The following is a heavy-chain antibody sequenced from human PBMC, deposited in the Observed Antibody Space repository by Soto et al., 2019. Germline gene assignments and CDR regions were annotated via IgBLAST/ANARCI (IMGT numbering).Heavy chain of an antibody. CDR3: AREGIAAAGTSWFDP. J-gene: IGHJ5*02. Sequence: SQTLSLTCAISGDSVSSNSAAWNWIRQSPSRGLEWLGRTYYRSKWYNDYAVSVESRITINPDTSKNQFSLQLNSVTPEDTAVYYFAREGIAAAGTSWFDPWGQGTLVTVSS. D-gene: IGHD6-13*01. CDR2: TYYRSKWYN. CDR1: GDSVSSNSAA. V-gene: IGHV6-1*01.